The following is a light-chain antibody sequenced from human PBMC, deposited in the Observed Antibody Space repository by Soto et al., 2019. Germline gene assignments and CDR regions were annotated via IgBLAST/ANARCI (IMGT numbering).Light chain of an antibody. J-gene: IGLJ3*02. CDR3: SSYTSSNTWV. CDR2: EVS. Sequence: QSALTQPASVSGSPGQSITISCTGTSSDIGGHNYVSWYQHHPGKAPQVIIYEVSDRPSGISDRFSGSTSGNTASLPISGLQAEDEADYYCSSYTSSNTWVFGGGTKVTVL. CDR1: SSDIGGHNY. V-gene: IGLV2-14*01.